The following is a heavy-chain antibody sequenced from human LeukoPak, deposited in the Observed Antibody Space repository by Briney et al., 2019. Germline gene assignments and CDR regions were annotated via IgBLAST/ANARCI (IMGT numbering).Heavy chain of an antibody. CDR3: AKVVAGKGHDY. CDR1: GFTFSSYG. CDR2: ISYDGSNK. D-gene: IGHD6-19*01. Sequence: PGRSLRLSCAASGFTFSSYGMHWVRQAPGKGLEWVAVISYDGSNKYYADSVKGRFTISRDNSKNTLYLQMNSLRAEDTAVYYCAKVVAGKGHDYWGQGTLVTVSS. V-gene: IGHV3-30*18. J-gene: IGHJ4*02.